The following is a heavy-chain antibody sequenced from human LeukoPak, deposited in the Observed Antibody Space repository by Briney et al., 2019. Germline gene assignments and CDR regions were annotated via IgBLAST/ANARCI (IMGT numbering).Heavy chain of an antibody. CDR2: ISNNGGYS. D-gene: IGHD2-15*01. CDR3: AKQLGYCSDGSCYFPY. V-gene: IGHV3-23*01. J-gene: IGHJ4*02. Sequence: GGSLRLSCAASGFTFSSSAMSWVRQAPGKGLEWVSAISNNGGYSYYADSVQGRFTISRDNSKSTLCLQMNSLRAEDTAVYYCAKQLGYCSDGSCYFPYWGQGTLVTVSS. CDR1: GFTFSSSA.